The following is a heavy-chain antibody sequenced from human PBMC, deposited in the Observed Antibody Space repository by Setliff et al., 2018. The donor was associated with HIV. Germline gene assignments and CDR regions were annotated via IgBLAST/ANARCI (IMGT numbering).Heavy chain of an antibody. CDR1: GGAFSSYA. J-gene: IGHJ4*02. D-gene: IGHD6-13*01. V-gene: IGHV1-69*05. Sequence: SVKVSCKASGGAFSSYALSWVRQAPGQGLEWMGGIIPIFGTANYAQKFQGRVTITTDESTSTAYMELSSLRSEDTAVYYCARADSNNWYHVDYWGQGTLVTVSS. CDR3: ARADSNNWYHVDY. CDR2: IIPIFGTA.